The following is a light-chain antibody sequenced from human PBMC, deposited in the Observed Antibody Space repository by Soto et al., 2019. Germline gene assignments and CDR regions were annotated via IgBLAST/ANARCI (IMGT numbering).Light chain of an antibody. CDR3: QQSNTYPYT. CDR1: QSISSW. CDR2: DAS. Sequence: DIPMTQSPSTLSASVGDRVTITCRASQSISSWLAWFQQKPGKAPKLLIYDASSLDSGVPSRFGGSGSGTEFTLTISGLQPDDFATYYCQQSNTYPYTFGQGTKLEIK. V-gene: IGKV1-5*01. J-gene: IGKJ2*01.